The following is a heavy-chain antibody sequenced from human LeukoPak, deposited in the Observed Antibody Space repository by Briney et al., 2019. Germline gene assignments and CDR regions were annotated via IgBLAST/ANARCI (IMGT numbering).Heavy chain of an antibody. J-gene: IGHJ6*04. CDR2: ISSSSYI. CDR3: ARDGPGYSYGYHYYYGMDV. D-gene: IGHD5-18*01. CDR1: GFTFSSYS. Sequence: PGGSLRLSCAASGFTFSSYSMNWVRQAPGKGLEWVSSISSSSYIYYVDSVKGRFTISRDNAKNSLYLQMNSLRAEDTAVYYCARDGPGYSYGYHYYYGMDVWGEGPTVTLSS. V-gene: IGHV3-21*01.